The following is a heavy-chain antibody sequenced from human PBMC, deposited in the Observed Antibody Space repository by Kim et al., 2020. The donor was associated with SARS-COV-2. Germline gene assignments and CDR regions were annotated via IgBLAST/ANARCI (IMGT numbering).Heavy chain of an antibody. Sequence: GGSLRLSCAASGFTFSSYSMNWVRQAPGKGLEWVSSISSSSSYIYYADSVKGRFTISRDNAKNSLYLQMNSLRAEDTAVYYCARAGVEYCSSTSCFFFDYCGQGTLVTVSS. D-gene: IGHD2-2*01. CDR1: GFTFSSYS. CDR2: ISSSSSYI. CDR3: ARAGVEYCSSTSCFFFDY. V-gene: IGHV3-21*01. J-gene: IGHJ4*02.